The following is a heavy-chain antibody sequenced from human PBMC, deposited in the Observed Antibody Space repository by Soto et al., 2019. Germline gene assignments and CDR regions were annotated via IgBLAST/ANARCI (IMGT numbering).Heavy chain of an antibody. CDR1: GFSLSTSEVG. Sequence: QITLKESGPTLVKPTQTLTLTCTFSGFSLSTSEVGVGWIRQPPGKALQWLALIYWDDDKRYSPSLKSRITITKDTSKNQVVLTMTNMDPVDTATYYCAHAPGIAVTTNWFDPWGQGILVTVSS. J-gene: IGHJ5*02. CDR2: IYWDDDK. D-gene: IGHD6-19*01. CDR3: AHAPGIAVTTNWFDP. V-gene: IGHV2-5*02.